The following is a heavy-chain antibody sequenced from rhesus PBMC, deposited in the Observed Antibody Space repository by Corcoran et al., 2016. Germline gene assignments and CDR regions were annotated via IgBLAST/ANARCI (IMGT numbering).Heavy chain of an antibody. CDR3: ARVAGVIINWYFDL. D-gene: IGHD3-34*01. V-gene: IGHV4-106*01. CDR2: IYGSGGGT. CDR1: GGSISDDYY. J-gene: IGHJ2*01. Sequence: QVQLQESGPGLVKPSETLSLTCAVSGGSISDDYYWSWIRQPPGKGLEWIGYIYGSGGGTNYNPSLQNRVTISIDTSKNQFSLKLSSVTAADTAVYYCARVAGVIINWYFDLWGPGTPITISS.